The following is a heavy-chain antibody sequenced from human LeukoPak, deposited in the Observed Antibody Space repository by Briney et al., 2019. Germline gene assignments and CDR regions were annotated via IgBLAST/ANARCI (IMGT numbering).Heavy chain of an antibody. CDR2: IAYSGST. CDR1: GGSISPYF. D-gene: IGHD1-26*01. J-gene: IGHJ5*02. V-gene: IGHV4-59*01. Sequence: PSETLSLTCSVSGGSISPYFWSWIRQPPGKGLEWIGYIAYSGSTNYNPSLKSRVTISVDTSKNQFSLRLNSVTTADTAVYYCARDDYRGATNFDPWGQGTLVTVSS. CDR3: ARDDYRGATNFDP.